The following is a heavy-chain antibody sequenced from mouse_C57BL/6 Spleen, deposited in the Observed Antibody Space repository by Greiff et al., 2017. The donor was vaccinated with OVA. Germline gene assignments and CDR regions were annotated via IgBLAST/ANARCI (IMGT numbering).Heavy chain of an antibody. CDR3: AREGDY. CDR2: IDPSDSYT. CDR1: GYTFTSYW. V-gene: IGHV1-50*01. J-gene: IGHJ2*01. Sequence: QVQLQQPGAELVKPGASVKLSCKASGYTFTSYWMQWVKQRPGQGLEWIGEIDPSDSYTNYNQKFKGKATLTVDTSSSTAYMQLSSLASEDSAVYYCAREGDYWGKGTTLTVSS.